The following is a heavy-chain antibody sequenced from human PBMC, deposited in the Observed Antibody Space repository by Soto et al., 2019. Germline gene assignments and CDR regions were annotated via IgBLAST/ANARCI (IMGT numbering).Heavy chain of an antibody. CDR3: STDRRGGGKYGFYYDL. CDR1: GFTFSSYG. D-gene: IGHD3-3*01. CDR2: SSATGAGA. J-gene: IGHJ1*01. Sequence: PGGSLRLSCAASGFTFSSYGMTWVRQAPGKGLEWVSFSSATGAGAYYADSGEGRFTISRDNSKNTRYLQMTSLRADDTAFYYCSTDRRGGGKYGFYYDLWGQGALVTVTS. V-gene: IGHV3-23*01.